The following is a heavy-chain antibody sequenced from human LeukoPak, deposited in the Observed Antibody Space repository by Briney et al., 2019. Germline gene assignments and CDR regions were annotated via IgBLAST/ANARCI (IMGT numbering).Heavy chain of an antibody. CDR2: IPSSGSTI. D-gene: IGHD1-26*01. J-gene: IGHJ4*02. Sequence: PGGSLGLSCAASGFTFSAYEMNWVRQAPGKGLEWVSYIPSSGSTIYYVDSVKGRFTISRDNAKNSLYLQMNSLRVEDTAVYYCAREATGATGYFDYWGQGTLVTVSS. V-gene: IGHV3-48*03. CDR1: GFTFSAYE. CDR3: AREATGATGYFDY.